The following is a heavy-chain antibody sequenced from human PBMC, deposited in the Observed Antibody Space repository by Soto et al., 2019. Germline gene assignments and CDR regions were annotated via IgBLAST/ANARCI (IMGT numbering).Heavy chain of an antibody. CDR1: GYTFTSYD. CDR2: MNPNSGNT. CDR3: ARGVKYQLLTNNWFDP. J-gene: IGHJ5*02. D-gene: IGHD2-2*01. Sequence: ASVKVSCKASGYTFTSYDINWVRQATGQGLEWMGWMNPNSGNTSYAQKFQGRVTMTRNTSISTAYMELSSLRSEDTAVYYCARGVKYQLLTNNWFDPWGQGTLVTVSS. V-gene: IGHV1-8*01.